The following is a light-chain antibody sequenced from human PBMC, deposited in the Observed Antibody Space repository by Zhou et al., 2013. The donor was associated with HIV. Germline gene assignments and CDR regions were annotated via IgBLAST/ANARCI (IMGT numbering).Light chain of an antibody. V-gene: IGKV1-27*01. J-gene: IGKJ4*01. CDR1: QSISTW. CDR2: GAS. CDR3: QTYNSVPLI. Sequence: IQMTQSPSTLSASVGDRVTITCRASQSISTWLAWYQQRRGQAPNLLIYGASNLQSGVPSRFSGSGSGTDFTLTISSLQAEDAAVYYCQTYNSVPLIFGGGTKVEI.